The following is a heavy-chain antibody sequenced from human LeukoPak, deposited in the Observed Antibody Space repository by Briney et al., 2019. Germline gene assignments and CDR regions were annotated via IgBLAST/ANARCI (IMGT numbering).Heavy chain of an antibody. CDR1: VGTFISYA. CDR2: IIPILGIA. Sequence: ASVTVSCKASVGTFISYAISWVRQAPGQGLEWMGRIIPILGIANYAQKFQGRVTITADKSTSTAYMELSSLRSEATAVYYCARGGGSGELDYWGQGTLVTVSS. CDR3: ARGGGSGELDY. D-gene: IGHD2-15*01. J-gene: IGHJ4*02. V-gene: IGHV1-69*04.